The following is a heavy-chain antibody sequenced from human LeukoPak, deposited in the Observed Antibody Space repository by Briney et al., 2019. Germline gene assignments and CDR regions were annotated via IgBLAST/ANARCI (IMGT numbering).Heavy chain of an antibody. CDR3: TRDRTAGAFDV. CDR2: ISSNGGST. Sequence: GGSLRLSCAASGFTFSSYAMHWVRQAPGKGLEYVSAISSNGGSTYYANSVKGRFTISRDNSKNTLYLQMGSLRAEDTAVYYCTRDRTAGAFDVWGQGTMVTVSS. V-gene: IGHV3-64*01. CDR1: GFTFSSYA. J-gene: IGHJ3*01. D-gene: IGHD2-21*02.